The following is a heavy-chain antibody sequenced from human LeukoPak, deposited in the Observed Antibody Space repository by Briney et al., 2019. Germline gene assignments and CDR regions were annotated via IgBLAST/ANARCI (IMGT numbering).Heavy chain of an antibody. CDR1: GFTFSSYW. V-gene: IGHV3-74*01. CDR3: ASCVAVPGLPDH. D-gene: IGHD6-19*01. CDR2: INSDGSDT. J-gene: IGHJ4*02. Sequence: PGGSLRLSCAASGFTFSSYWVYWVRQAPGKGLVWVSRINSDGSDTSYADSVQGRFTISRDNAKNTLYLQMNSLRAEDTAVYYCASCVAVPGLPDHWGQGTLVTVSS.